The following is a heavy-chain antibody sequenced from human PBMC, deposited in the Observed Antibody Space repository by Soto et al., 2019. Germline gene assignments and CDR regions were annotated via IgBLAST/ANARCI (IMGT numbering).Heavy chain of an antibody. CDR2: LSYDVNNK. D-gene: IGHD3-9*01. CDR3: ARERVTGYYNVIGD. V-gene: IGHV3-30-3*01. J-gene: IGHJ4*02. Sequence: GGSLRLSCAASGFTFSSYSMHWVRQAPGKGLEWVAVLSYDVNNKFYADSVKGRFTISRDNSKNSLYLQMNNLRAEDTAVYYCARERVTGYYNVIGDWGRGTLVTVSS. CDR1: GFTFSSYS.